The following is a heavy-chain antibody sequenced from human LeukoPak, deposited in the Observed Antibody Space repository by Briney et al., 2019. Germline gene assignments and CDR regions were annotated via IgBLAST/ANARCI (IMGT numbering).Heavy chain of an antibody. CDR1: GGSISSYY. V-gene: IGHV4-59*01. D-gene: IGHD6-6*01. CDR3: ARAYSSSLEGSVWFDP. CDR2: IYYSGST. J-gene: IGHJ5*02. Sequence: PSQTLSLTCTVSGGSISSYYWSWIRQPPGKGLEWIGYIYYSGSTNYNPSLKSRVTISVDTSKNQFSLKLSSVTAADMAVYYCARAYSSSLEGSVWFDPWGQGTLVTVSS.